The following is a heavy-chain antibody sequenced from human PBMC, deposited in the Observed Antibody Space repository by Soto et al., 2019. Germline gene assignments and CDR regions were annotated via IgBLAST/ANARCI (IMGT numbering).Heavy chain of an antibody. D-gene: IGHD6-13*01. J-gene: IGHJ5*02. CDR2: IIPILGIA. CDR3: ARDPVVVSSSWSPHWFVP. CDR1: GGTFSSYT. V-gene: IGHV1-69*04. Sequence: SVKVSCKASGGTFSSYTISWVRQAPGQGLEWMGRIIPILGIANYAQKFQGRVTITADKSTSTAYMELSSLRSEDTAVYYCARDPVVVSSSWSPHWFVPWGQGTRVTV.